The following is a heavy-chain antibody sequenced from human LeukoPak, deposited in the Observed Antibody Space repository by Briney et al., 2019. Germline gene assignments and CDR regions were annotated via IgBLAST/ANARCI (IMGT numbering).Heavy chain of an antibody. CDR3: ARDYDGSGYFGY. Sequence: NPGGSLRLSCAASGFTFSIYTMNWVRQAPGKGLEWVSSISSSSNYIYYADSVKGRFTISRDIAKNSLYLQMNSLRAEDTAVYYCARDYDGSGYFGYWGQGTLVTVSS. V-gene: IGHV3-21*01. CDR1: GFTFSIYT. CDR2: ISSSSNYI. D-gene: IGHD3-22*01. J-gene: IGHJ4*02.